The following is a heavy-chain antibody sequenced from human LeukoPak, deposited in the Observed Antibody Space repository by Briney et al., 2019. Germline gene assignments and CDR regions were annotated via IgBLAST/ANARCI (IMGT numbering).Heavy chain of an antibody. D-gene: IGHD3/OR15-3a*01. CDR3: ARTNDFWTGYYEK. J-gene: IGHJ4*02. Sequence: SETLSLTCTVSGGSISSYYWSWIRQPPGKGLEWIGYIYYSGSTNYNPPLKSRVTIFKDMSKNQLSLRLNSVTAADTAIYFCARTNDFWTGYYEKWGQGTLVTVSS. V-gene: IGHV4-59*08. CDR2: IYYSGST. CDR1: GGSISSYY.